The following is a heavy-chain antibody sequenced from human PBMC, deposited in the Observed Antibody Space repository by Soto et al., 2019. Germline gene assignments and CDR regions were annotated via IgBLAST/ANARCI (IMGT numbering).Heavy chain of an antibody. Sequence: ASVKVSFKASGYTFTDYFIHWVRQAPGQGFEWMGWINPNTRGTTYAQKFQGRVTMTRDTSNRTAYMELRGLRSDDTAVYYCARVTLKAGNWFDPWGQGTLVTVS. V-gene: IGHV1-2*02. CDR1: GYTFTDYF. J-gene: IGHJ5*02. CDR2: INPNTRGT. CDR3: ARVTLKAGNWFDP.